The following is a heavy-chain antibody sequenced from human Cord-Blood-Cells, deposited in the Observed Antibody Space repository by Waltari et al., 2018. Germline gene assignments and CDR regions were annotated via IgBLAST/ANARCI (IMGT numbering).Heavy chain of an antibody. D-gene: IGHD3-3*01. CDR3: AKQGADPSSYDFWSGYYYYYYYGMDV. Sequence: EVQLLESGGGLVQPGGSLRLSCAASGFTFSSYAMSWVRQAPGKGLEWVSAISGSGGSTYYADSVKGRFTISRDNSKNTLYLQMNSLRAEDTAVYYCAKQGADPSSYDFWSGYYYYYYYGMDVWGQGP. CDR1: GFTFSSYA. CDR2: ISGSGGST. J-gene: IGHJ6*02. V-gene: IGHV3-23*01.